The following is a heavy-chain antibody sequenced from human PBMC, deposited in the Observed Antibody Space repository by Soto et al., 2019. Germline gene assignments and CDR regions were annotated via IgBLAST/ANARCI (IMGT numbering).Heavy chain of an antibody. J-gene: IGHJ6*02. D-gene: IGHD3-9*01. Sequence: PGGSLRLSCAASGFTFSSYSMNWVRQAPGKGLEWVSSISSSSSCIYYADSVKGRFTIPRDNAKNSLVLQMSSLGAEDTAVYYWARVSAVAGFYYYGMDVWGQGTTVTVSS. CDR1: GFTFSSYS. CDR3: ARVSAVAGFYYYGMDV. CDR2: ISSSSSCI. V-gene: IGHV3-21*01.